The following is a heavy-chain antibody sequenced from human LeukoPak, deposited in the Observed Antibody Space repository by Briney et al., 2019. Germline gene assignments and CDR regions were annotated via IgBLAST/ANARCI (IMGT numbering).Heavy chain of an antibody. CDR2: INSDASST. J-gene: IGHJ4*02. Sequence: GGSLRLSCAASGFTFSSYWMHWVRQVPGKGLVWVSRINSDASSTNYADSVKGRFTISRDNAKDTLYLQMNSLRAEDTAVYYCTRVRGYDFDFWGQGTLVTVSS. CDR1: GFTFSSYW. D-gene: IGHD5-12*01. CDR3: TRVRGYDFDF. V-gene: IGHV3-74*01.